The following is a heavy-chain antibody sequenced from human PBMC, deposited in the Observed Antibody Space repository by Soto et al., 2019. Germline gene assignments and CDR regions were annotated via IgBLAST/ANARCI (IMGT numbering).Heavy chain of an antibody. CDR1: RGSISSYY. CDR2: IYYSGST. D-gene: IGHD2-2*01. J-gene: IGHJ4*02. V-gene: IGHV4-59*08. CDR3: ARHCSSTSCYVDY. Sequence: SETLSLTCTVSRGSISSYYWSWIRQPPGKGLEWIGYIYYSGSTNYNPSLKSRVTISVDTSKNQFSLKLSSVTAADTAVYYCARHCSSTSCYVDYWGQGTLVTVSS.